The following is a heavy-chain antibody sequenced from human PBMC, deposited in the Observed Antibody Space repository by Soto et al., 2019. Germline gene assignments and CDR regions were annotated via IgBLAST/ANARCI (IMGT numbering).Heavy chain of an antibody. CDR2: IYSGSTT. Sequence: EVLLVQSGGGLVQPGGSLRLSCAPSGLSVTSNYMAWVRQAPGKGLEWVSVIYSGSTTHHADSVKGRFTISSDSSRNTLYLQMSSLRVEDTALYYCARGYWVEGYGAGTYFDYWGQGTLVTVSS. V-gene: IGHV3-66*01. CDR1: GLSVTSNY. CDR3: ARGYWVEGYGAGTYFDY. D-gene: IGHD2-15*01. J-gene: IGHJ4*02.